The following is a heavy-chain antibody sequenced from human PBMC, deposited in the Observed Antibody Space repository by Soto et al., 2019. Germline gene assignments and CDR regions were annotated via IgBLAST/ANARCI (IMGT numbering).Heavy chain of an antibody. J-gene: IGHJ2*01. CDR2: ISSSSSYT. Sequence: QVQLVESGGGLVKPGGSLRLSCAAYGFTFSDYYMSWIRQAPGKGLEWVSYISSSSSYTNYADSVKGRFTISRDNAKNSLSLQMNSLRAEDTSVYYCARIIAAAGGRRYFDLWGRGTLVTVSS. V-gene: IGHV3-11*05. CDR3: ARIIAAAGGRRYFDL. D-gene: IGHD6-13*01. CDR1: GFTFSDYY.